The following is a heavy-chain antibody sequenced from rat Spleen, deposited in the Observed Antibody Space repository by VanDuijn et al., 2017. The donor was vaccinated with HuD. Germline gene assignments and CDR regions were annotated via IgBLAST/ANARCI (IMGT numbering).Heavy chain of an antibody. Sequence: EVQLQESGPGLVKPSQSLSLTCSVTGYSISSSYKWNWIRRFPQNKLEWMGYINSAGTTNYNPSLKSRISISRDTSKNQFFLQGNSVTTEDTATYYCAKTTVAYYYVMDAWGQGASVTVSS. V-gene: IGHV3-3*01. CDR2: INSAGTT. CDR3: AKTTVAYYYVMDA. CDR1: GYSISSSYK. D-gene: IGHD1-3*01. J-gene: IGHJ4*01.